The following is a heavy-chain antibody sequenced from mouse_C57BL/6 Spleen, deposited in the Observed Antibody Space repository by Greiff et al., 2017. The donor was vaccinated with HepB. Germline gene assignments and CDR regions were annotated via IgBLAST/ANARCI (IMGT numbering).Heavy chain of an antibody. Sequence: QVQLQQPGAELVKPGASVKLSCKASGYTFTSYWMHWVKQRPGRGLEWIGRIDPNSGGTKYNEKFKSKATLTVDKPSSTAYMQLSSLTSEDSAVSDCARHYYGSSYVTSLFDYWGQGTTLTVSS. CDR1: GYTFTSYW. J-gene: IGHJ2*01. V-gene: IGHV1-72*01. D-gene: IGHD1-1*01. CDR2: IDPNSGGT. CDR3: ARHYYGSSYVTSLFDY.